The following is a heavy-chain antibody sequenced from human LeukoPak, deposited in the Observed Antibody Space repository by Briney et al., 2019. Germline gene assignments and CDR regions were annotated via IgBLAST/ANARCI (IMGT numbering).Heavy chain of an antibody. CDR3: ARDGGYDY. V-gene: IGHV4-30-4*01. J-gene: IGHJ4*02. D-gene: IGHD5-12*01. CDR2: IYHSVNT. CDR1: GGSISSYY. Sequence: PSETLSLTCTVSGGSISSYYWSWIRQPPGKGLERNGYIYHSVNTYYNPSLKSRVAISIDTSKNQFSLKLSSVTAADTAVYYCARDGGYDYWGQGTLVTVSS.